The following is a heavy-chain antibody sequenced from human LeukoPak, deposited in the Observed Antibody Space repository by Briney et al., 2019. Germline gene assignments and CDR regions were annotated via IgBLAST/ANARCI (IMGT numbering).Heavy chain of an antibody. CDR2: INHSGST. Sequence: SETLSLTCAVYGGSFSGYYWTWIRQPPGKGLEWIGEINHSGSTIYNPSLKDRVIVSVDTSKNQVSLTVASVAAADTAVYYCARTLGKGGWDFFDYWGQGTPVTVSS. CDR3: ARTLGKGGWDFFDY. D-gene: IGHD6-19*01. V-gene: IGHV4-34*01. J-gene: IGHJ4*02. CDR1: GGSFSGYY.